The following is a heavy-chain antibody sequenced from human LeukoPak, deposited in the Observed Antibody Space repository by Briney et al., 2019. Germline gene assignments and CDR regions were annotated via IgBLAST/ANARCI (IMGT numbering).Heavy chain of an antibody. CDR2: IRYDGSNK. D-gene: IGHD6-13*01. V-gene: IGHV3-30*02. Sequence: GGSLRLSCAASGFAFISYGMHWVRQAPGKGLEWVAFIRYDGSNKYYADSVKGRFTISRDNSKNTLYLQMNSLRAEDTAVYYCAKDRDSSSWFFDYWGQGTLVTVSS. J-gene: IGHJ4*02. CDR1: GFAFISYG. CDR3: AKDRDSSSWFFDY.